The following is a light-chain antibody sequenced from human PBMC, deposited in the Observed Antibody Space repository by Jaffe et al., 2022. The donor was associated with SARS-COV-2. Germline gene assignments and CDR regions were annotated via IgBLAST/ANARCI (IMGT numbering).Light chain of an antibody. Sequence: QSALTQPRSVSGSPGQSVTISCTGTNSDVGGYDYVSWYQQHPGKAPQLMIYDVSKRPSGVPDRFSGSKSGNTASLTISGLQAEDEADYYCCSYAGSSSFWVFGGGTKLTVL. V-gene: IGLV2-11*01. CDR3: CSYAGSSSFWV. CDR2: DVS. CDR1: NSDVGGYDY. J-gene: IGLJ3*02.